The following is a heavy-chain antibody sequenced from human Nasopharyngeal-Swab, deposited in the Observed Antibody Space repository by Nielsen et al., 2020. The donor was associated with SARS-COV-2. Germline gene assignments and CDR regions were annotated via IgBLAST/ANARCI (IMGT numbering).Heavy chain of an antibody. CDR2: ISGNGGTT. D-gene: IGHD3-3*01. CDR3: ARDGLDYDFWSAYFMDV. Sequence: VRQAPGKGLEWVSVISGNGGTTYYADSVKGRFTISRDNAKNSLYLQMNSLRAEDTAMYYCARDGLDYDFWSAYFMDVWGQGTTVTVSS. J-gene: IGHJ6*02. V-gene: IGHV3-23*01.